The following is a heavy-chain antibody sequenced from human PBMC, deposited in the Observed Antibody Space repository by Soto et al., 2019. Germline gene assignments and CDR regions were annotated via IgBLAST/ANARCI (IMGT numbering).Heavy chain of an antibody. J-gene: IGHJ5*02. CDR3: AKGGTYSWFDP. CDR1: GFTFSSSA. V-gene: IGHV3-23*01. Sequence: EVQLLESGGGLVQPVGSLRLSCAASGFTFSSSAMSWVRQAPGKGLVWVSAIIGSGGSTYYASSVKGRFTNSRDNAQNTLYLQMNSRRAEDKAVYYCAKGGTYSWFDPWGQGTLVTVSS. D-gene: IGHD1-1*01. CDR2: IIGSGGST.